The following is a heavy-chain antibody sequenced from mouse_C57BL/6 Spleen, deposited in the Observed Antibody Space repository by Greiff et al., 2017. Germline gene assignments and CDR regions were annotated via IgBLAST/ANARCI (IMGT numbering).Heavy chain of an antibody. Sequence: EVKLVESGGDLVKPGGSLKLSCAASGFTFSSYGMSWVRQTPDKRLEWVATISSGGSYTYYPDSVKGRFTISRDNAKNTLYRQMSSLKSEDTAMYYCARITGTSLFDYWGQGTTLTVSS. CDR2: ISSGGSYT. J-gene: IGHJ2*01. CDR3: ARITGTSLFDY. CDR1: GFTFSSYG. V-gene: IGHV5-6*01. D-gene: IGHD4-1*01.